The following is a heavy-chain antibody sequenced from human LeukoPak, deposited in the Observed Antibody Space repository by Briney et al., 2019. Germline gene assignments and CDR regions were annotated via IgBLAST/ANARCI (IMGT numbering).Heavy chain of an antibody. D-gene: IGHD3-10*01. J-gene: IGHJ4*02. CDR3: ARDGDYYGSGNFDY. Sequence: GSSVKASCKASGGTFSSYAISWVRQAPGQGLEWMGGIIPIFGTANYAQKFQGRVTITADESTSTAYMELSSLRSEDTAVYYCARDGDYYGSGNFDYWGQGTLVTVSS. CDR1: GGTFSSYA. CDR2: IIPIFGTA. V-gene: IGHV1-69*01.